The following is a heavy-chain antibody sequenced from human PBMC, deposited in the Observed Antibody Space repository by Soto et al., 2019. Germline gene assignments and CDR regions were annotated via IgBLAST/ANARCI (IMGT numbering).Heavy chain of an antibody. J-gene: IGHJ5*02. V-gene: IGHV7-4-1*01. CDR1: GYTFTSYA. D-gene: IGHD3-10*01. CDR2: INTNTGNP. Sequence: QVQLVQSGSELKKPGASVKVSCKASGYTFTSYAMNWVRQAPGQGLEWMAWINTNTGNPTYAQGFTGRFVFSLDTSVSTAYLQICSLKAEDTAVYYCATSYGSGSPGLSNWFDPWGQGTLVTVSS. CDR3: ATSYGSGSPGLSNWFDP.